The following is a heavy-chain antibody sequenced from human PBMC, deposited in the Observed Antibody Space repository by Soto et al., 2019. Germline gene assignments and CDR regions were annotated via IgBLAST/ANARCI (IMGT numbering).Heavy chain of an antibody. CDR2: INSDGSST. J-gene: IGHJ5*02. Sequence: GGSLRLSCAASGFTFSSYWMHWVRQAPGKGLVWVSRINSDGSSTSYADSVKGRFTISRDNAKNTLYLQMNSLRAEDTAVYYCARDCSSTSLAGWFDPWGQGTLVTVLL. CDR3: ARDCSSTSLAGWFDP. D-gene: IGHD2-2*01. V-gene: IGHV3-74*01. CDR1: GFTFSSYW.